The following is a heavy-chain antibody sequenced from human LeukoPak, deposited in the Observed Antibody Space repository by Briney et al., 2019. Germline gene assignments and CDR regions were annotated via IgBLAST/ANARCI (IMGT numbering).Heavy chain of an antibody. CDR2: IKSDGSST. Sequence: PGGSLRLSCAASGFTFSSYWMYWVRQAPGTGLVWVTRIKSDGSSTRYADSVKGRFTISRDNAKNTLYLQINSLRAEDTAVYYCARAYDSSAYYDYWGQGTLVTVSS. CDR1: GFTFSSYW. CDR3: ARAYDSSAYYDY. V-gene: IGHV3-74*01. D-gene: IGHD3-22*01. J-gene: IGHJ4*02.